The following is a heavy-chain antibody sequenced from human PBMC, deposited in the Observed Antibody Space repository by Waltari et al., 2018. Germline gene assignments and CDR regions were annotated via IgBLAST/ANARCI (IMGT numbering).Heavy chain of an antibody. CDR3: ARGGRSSSWYRDAFDI. J-gene: IGHJ3*02. V-gene: IGHV5-51*01. Sequence: EVQLVQSGAEVKKPGESLKISCKGSGYSFTSYWIGWVRQMPGKGLEWMGIIYPGDSDTRYSPSFQGQVTISAXKSISTAYLQWSSLKASDTAMYYCARGGRSSSWYRDAFDIWGQGTMVTXSS. CDR2: IYPGDSDT. D-gene: IGHD6-13*01. CDR1: GYSFTSYW.